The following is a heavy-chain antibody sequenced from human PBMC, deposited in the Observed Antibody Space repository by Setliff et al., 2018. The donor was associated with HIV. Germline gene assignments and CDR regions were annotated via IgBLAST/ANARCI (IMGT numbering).Heavy chain of an antibody. CDR2: IIPIFGTA. J-gene: IGHJ4*02. CDR3: TTGFPLSSPYYYDSSGYYY. Sequence: AASVKVSCKASGGTFSSYAISWVRQAPGQGLEWMGGIIPIFGTANYAQKFQGRVTITADESTSTAYMELSSLRSEDTAVYYCTTGFPLSSPYYYDSSGYYYWGQGTLVTVSS. V-gene: IGHV1-69*13. D-gene: IGHD3-22*01. CDR1: GGTFSSYA.